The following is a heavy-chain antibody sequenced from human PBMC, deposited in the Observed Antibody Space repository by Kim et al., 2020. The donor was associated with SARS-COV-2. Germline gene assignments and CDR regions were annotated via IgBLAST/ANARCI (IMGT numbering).Heavy chain of an antibody. CDR1: GGSFSGYY. J-gene: IGHJ4*02. Sequence: SETLSLTCAVYGGSFSGYYWSWIRQPPGKGLEWIGEINHSGSTNYNPSLKSRVTISVDTSKNQFSLKLSSVTAADTAVYYCARGLKEVVDYWGQGTLVTV. CDR2: INHSGST. CDR3: ARGLKEVVDY. V-gene: IGHV4-34*01.